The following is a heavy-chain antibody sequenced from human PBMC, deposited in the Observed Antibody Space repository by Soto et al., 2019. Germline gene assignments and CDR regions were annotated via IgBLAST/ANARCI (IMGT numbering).Heavy chain of an antibody. CDR1: GFTFSSYA. CDR3: AKAGRGYYYDSSGYYYFDY. V-gene: IGHV3-23*01. Sequence: GGSLRLSCAASGFTFSSYAMSWVRQAPGKGLEWVSAISGSGGSTYYADSVKGRFTISRDNSKNTLYLQMNSLRAEDTAVYYCAKAGRGYYYDSSGYYYFDYWGQGNLVTVSS. CDR2: ISGSGGST. J-gene: IGHJ4*02. D-gene: IGHD3-22*01.